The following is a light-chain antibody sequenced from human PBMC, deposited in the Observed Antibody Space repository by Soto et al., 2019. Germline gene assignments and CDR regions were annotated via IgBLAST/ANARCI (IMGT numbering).Light chain of an antibody. Sequence: IQLTQSPSSLSASVGDRVTVSCRSSQNIENYLSWYVQRPGKAPELLVYSTSKLKSGVPSRFRGSGSGTDFSLTISSLQSEDFGTYYCQQSSNIPWTFGPGTKVEIK. V-gene: IGKV1-39*01. J-gene: IGKJ1*01. CDR1: QNIENY. CDR3: QQSSNIPWT. CDR2: STS.